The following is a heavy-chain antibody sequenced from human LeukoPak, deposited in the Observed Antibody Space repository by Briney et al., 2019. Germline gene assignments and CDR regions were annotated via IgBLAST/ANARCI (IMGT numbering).Heavy chain of an antibody. J-gene: IGHJ4*02. CDR3: AKGVRAAANPYYFDY. CDR2: ISWNSGSI. D-gene: IGHD6-13*01. CDR1: GFTFDDYA. Sequence: PGGSLRLSCAASGFTFDDYAMHWVRQAPGKGLEWVSGISWNSGSIGYADSVKGRFTISRDNAKNSLYLQMNSLRAEDTALYYCAKGVRAAANPYYFDYWGQGSLVTVSS. V-gene: IGHV3-9*01.